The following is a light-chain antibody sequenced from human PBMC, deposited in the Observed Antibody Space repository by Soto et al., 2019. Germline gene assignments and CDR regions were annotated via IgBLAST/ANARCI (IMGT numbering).Light chain of an antibody. J-gene: IGKJ1*01. CDR1: QSVSSSY. CDR3: QQYAGSPWT. V-gene: IGKV3-20*01. CDR2: AAS. Sequence: EIVLTQSPGTLSLSPGERATLSCRASQSVSSSYLAWYQQKPGQAPRLLIYAASSRATGIPDRFSGSGSGTDFTLIISRLEPEDFAMYYCQQYAGSPWTFGQGSKADIK.